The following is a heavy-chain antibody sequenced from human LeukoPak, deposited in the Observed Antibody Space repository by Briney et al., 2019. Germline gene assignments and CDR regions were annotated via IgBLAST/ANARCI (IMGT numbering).Heavy chain of an antibody. CDR2: INSSGGST. V-gene: IGHV1-46*01. J-gene: IGHJ4*02. Sequence: GASVTVSCKASGYTFTSYYMHWVRQAPGQGLEWMGIINSSGGSTTYAQKFQGRVTMTRDTSTSTVYMELSSLRSEDTAVYYCARDFLGYGGNGRNYFDYWGQGTLVTVSS. CDR1: GYTFTSYY. CDR3: ARDFLGYGGNGRNYFDY. D-gene: IGHD4-23*01.